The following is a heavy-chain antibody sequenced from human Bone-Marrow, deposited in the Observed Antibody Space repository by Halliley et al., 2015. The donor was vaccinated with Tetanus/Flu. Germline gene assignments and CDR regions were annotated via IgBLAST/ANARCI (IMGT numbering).Heavy chain of an antibody. J-gene: IGHJ4*02. V-gene: IGHV3-23*01. Sequence: SLRLSCAGSGFTFSSYAINWVRQAPGKGLEWVSRSSNSAASGPSTYYADSVKGRFTISRDNAKNSMYLQMDSLRAEDTAVYFCARWRSGWSEFDYWGQGTQVTVSS. CDR1: GFTFSSYA. CDR3: ARWRSGWSEFDY. CDR2: SSNSAASGPST. D-gene: IGHD6-19*01.